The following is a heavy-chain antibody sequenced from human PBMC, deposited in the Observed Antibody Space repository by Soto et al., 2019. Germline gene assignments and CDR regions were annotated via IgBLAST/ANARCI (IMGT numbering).Heavy chain of an antibody. J-gene: IGHJ4*02. CDR2: INHSGST. CDR1: GGSFSGYY. CDR3: ARIAGTGIDY. V-gene: IGHV4-34*01. Sequence: QVQLQQWGAGLLKPSETLSLTCAVYGGSFSGYYWSWIRQPPGKGLEWIGEINHSGSTNYNPSLKSRVTRSVDTSKNQFSLKLSSVTAADTAVYYCARIAGTGIDYWGQGTLVTVSS. D-gene: IGHD1-1*01.